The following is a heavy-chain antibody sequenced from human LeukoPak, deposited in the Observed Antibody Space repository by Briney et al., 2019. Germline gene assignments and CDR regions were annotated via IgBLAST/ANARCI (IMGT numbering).Heavy chain of an antibody. CDR1: DYSISSGYY. CDR3: ARHSRGGGQLPSFFDH. CDR2: IYHTGST. J-gene: IGHJ4*02. Sequence: SETLSLTCAVSDYSISSGYYWGWIRQPPGKGLEWIGSIYHTGSTYYNPSLKSRVTISVDTSKNQFSLKLSSVTAADTAVYYCARHSRGGGQLPSFFDHWGQGTLVTVSS. V-gene: IGHV4-38-2*01. D-gene: IGHD3-16*01.